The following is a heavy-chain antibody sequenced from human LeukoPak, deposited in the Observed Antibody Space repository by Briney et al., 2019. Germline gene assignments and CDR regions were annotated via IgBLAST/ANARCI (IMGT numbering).Heavy chain of an antibody. CDR2: VSSDGSNE. J-gene: IGHJ4*02. CDR3: ATDRASKGEQWLGYLSF. V-gene: IGHV3-30*03. D-gene: IGHD6-19*01. CDR1: GFTYSIYA. Sequence: GASLRLSCAASGFTYSIYAMNWVHKAPGKGQEWVTVVSSDGSNEYYADSVKGRFTISRDNSKNTLYLQMNSLRTEDTAVYYCATDRASKGEQWLGYLSFWGQGTLVAVSS.